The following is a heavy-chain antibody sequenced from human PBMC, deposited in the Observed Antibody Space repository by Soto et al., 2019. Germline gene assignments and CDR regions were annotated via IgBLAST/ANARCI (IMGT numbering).Heavy chain of an antibody. J-gene: IGHJ6*03. CDR1: GYTFTSYD. CDR3: ARNPQPALEWLSNYYMDV. CDR2: MNPNSGNT. D-gene: IGHD3-3*01. Sequence: ASVKVSCKASGYTFTSYDINWVRQATGQGLEWMGWMNPNSGNTGYAQKFQGRVTMTRNTSISTAYMELSSLRSEDTAVHYCARNPQPALEWLSNYYMDVWGKGTTVTVSS. V-gene: IGHV1-8*01.